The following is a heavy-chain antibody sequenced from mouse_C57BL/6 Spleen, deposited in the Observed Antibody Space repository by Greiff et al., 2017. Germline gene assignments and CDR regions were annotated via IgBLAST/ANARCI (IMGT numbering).Heavy chain of an antibody. CDR1: GYTFTSYW. J-gene: IGHJ4*01. Sequence: QVQLQQSGAELAKPGASVKLSCKASGYTFTSYWMHWVKQRPGQGLEWIGYINPSSGYTKYNQKFKDKATLTADKSSSTAYMQRSSLTYEDSAVYYCARLGVYYGYDEGPHYYAMDYWGQGTSVTVSS. V-gene: IGHV1-7*01. D-gene: IGHD2-2*01. CDR2: INPSSGYT. CDR3: ARLGVYYGYDEGPHYYAMDY.